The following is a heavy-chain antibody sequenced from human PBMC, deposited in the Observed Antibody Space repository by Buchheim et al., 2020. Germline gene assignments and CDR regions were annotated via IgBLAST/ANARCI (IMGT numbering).Heavy chain of an antibody. CDR1: GFTFSSYE. V-gene: IGHV3-48*03. D-gene: IGHD3-10*01. J-gene: IGHJ5*02. CDR3: ARGLYGSGSSKPNLFDP. Sequence: VQLVESGGGLVQPGGSLRLSCAASGFTFSSYEMNWVRQAPGKGLEWVSYISSSGSTIYYADSVKGRFTIYRDNAKNSLYMQMNSLRAEDTAVYYCARGLYGSGSSKPNLFDPWGQGTL. CDR2: ISSSGSTI.